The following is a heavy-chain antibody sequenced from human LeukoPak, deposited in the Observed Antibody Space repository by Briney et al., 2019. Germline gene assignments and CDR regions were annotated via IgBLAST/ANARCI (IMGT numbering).Heavy chain of an antibody. D-gene: IGHD4-23*01. Sequence: PGGSLRLSCAASGFTVSSNYMSWVRQAPGKGLEWVSSISDSGDNAYYADSVRGRFTISRDNSKNTLYLQMNSLRAEDTAVYYCLPPGDKTDNWGQGTLVTVSS. CDR1: GFTVSSNY. J-gene: IGHJ4*02. CDR3: LPPGDKTDN. V-gene: IGHV3-23*01. CDR2: ISDSGDNA.